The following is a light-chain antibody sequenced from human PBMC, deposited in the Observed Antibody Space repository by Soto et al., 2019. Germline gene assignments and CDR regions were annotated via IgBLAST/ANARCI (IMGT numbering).Light chain of an antibody. J-gene: IGKJ1*01. CDR1: QSVSSSH. V-gene: IGKV3-20*01. CDR2: GAT. CDR3: QQYGTSAGT. Sequence: ETVLTQSPGTLSLSPGERATLSCRASQSVSSSHLAWYQQNPGQAPRLLIYGATSRATGIPDRFSGSGSGTDFTLTISRLEPEDFAVYYCQQYGTSAGTFGQGTKVEIK.